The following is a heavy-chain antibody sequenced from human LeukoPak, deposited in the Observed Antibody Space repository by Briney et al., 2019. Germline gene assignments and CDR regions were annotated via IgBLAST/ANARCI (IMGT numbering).Heavy chain of an antibody. CDR3: AELGITMIGGV. D-gene: IGHD3-10*02. J-gene: IGHJ6*04. Sequence: PGGSLRHSCAASGFTFSSYEMNWVRQAPGKGLEWVSYISSSGSTIHYADSVKGRFTISRDNAKNSLYLQMNSLRAEDTAVYYCAELGITMIGGVWGKGTTVTISS. CDR1: GFTFSSYE. CDR2: ISSSGSTI. V-gene: IGHV3-48*03.